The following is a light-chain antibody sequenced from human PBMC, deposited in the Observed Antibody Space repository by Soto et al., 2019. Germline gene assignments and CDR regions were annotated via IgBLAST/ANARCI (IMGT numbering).Light chain of an antibody. J-gene: IGKJ5*01. CDR2: GAC. CDR1: QSVSST. CDR3: QQYGSSPIT. Sequence: VLKMSPGTLSVFTRERATLSWRACQSVSSTLAWYQQNPGQAPRLLIYGACTSATSIPDRFSGSGSGTDFSLNISLLEPEDVTVYYCQQYGSSPITFCEGTRLEI. V-gene: IGKV3-20*01.